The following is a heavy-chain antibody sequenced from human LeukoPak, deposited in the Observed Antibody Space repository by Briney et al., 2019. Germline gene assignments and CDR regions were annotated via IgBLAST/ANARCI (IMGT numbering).Heavy chain of an antibody. J-gene: IGHJ4*02. Sequence: GGSLRLSCAASGFTFSSYAMHWVRQAPGKGLEWVAVISYDGSNKYYADSVKGRFTISRDNSKNTLYLQMNSLRAEDTAVYYCAREGGQWLVGAFDYWGQGTLVTVSS. CDR3: AREGGQWLVGAFDY. D-gene: IGHD6-19*01. V-gene: IGHV3-30*04. CDR1: GFTFSSYA. CDR2: ISYDGSNK.